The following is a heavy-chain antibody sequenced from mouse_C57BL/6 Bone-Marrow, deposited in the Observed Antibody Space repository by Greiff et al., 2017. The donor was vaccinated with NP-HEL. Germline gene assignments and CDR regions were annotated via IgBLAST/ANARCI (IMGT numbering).Heavy chain of an antibody. Sequence: DVKLVESGGGLVKPGGSLKLSCAASGFTFTSYAMSWVRQPPEQRLEWVATISDGGRYTYYPDNVKGRFTLSRDNAKNNLYLQMGHLKSEDTAMYYCARDIYGSIYRYYFDYWGQGTTLTVSS. CDR2: ISDGGRYT. CDR1: GFTFTSYA. V-gene: IGHV5-4*01. D-gene: IGHD1-1*01. J-gene: IGHJ2*01. CDR3: ARDIYGSIYRYYFDY.